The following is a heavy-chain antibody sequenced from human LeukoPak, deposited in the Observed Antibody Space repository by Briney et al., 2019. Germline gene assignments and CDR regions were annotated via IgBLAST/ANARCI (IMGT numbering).Heavy chain of an antibody. CDR3: AKDPLIVVVPAANGYFDY. V-gene: IGHV3-23*01. Sequence: GGSLRLSCAASGFTFSSYAMSWVRQAPGKGLEWVSAISGSGGSTYYAASVKGRFTISRDNSTNTLYLQMNSLRAEDTAVYYCAKDPLIVVVPAANGYFDYWGQGTPVTVSS. CDR2: ISGSGGST. J-gene: IGHJ4*02. D-gene: IGHD2-2*01. CDR1: GFTFSSYA.